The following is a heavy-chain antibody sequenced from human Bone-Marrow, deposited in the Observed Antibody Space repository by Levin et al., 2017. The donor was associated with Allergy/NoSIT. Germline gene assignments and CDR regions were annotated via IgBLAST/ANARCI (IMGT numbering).Heavy chain of an antibody. J-gene: IGHJ3*02. V-gene: IGHV2-5*02. D-gene: IGHD3-10*01. Sequence: SGPTLVKPTQTLTLTCSVSGVSLSTTGVGVGWIRQPPGKALEWLAIIYWDDDKRFSPSLTSRISITRDTSKNQVVMTLTNLDPADTATYYCGHRDGRVWFGGAFDIWGQGAKVIVSS. CDR1: GVSLSTTGVG. CDR2: IYWDDDK. CDR3: GHRDGRVWFGGAFDI.